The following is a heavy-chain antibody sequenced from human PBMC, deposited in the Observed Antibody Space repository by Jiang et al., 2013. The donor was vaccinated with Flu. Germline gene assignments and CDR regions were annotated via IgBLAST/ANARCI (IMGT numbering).Heavy chain of an antibody. CDR1: GFTFDDYA. D-gene: IGHD5-24*01. CDR3: AKGGMATIPYGMDV. CDR2: ISWNSGSI. J-gene: IGHJ6*02. V-gene: IGHV3-9*01. Sequence: VQLVESGGGLVQPGRSLRLSCAASGFTFDDYAMHWVRQAPGKGLEWVSGISWNSGSIGYADSVKGRFTISRDNAKNSLYLQMNSLRAEDTALYYCAKGGMATIPYGMDVWGQGTTVTVSS.